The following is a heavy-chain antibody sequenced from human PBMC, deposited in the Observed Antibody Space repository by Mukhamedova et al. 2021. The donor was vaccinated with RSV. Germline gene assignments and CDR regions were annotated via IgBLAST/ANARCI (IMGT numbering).Heavy chain of an antibody. D-gene: IGHD2-2*01. J-gene: IGHJ4*02. Sequence: AMHWVRQAPGKGLEWVSGIFWNGDITDYADSVKGRFTIARDNAENSLHLQMNSVRPEDTAFYYCVKELRQYLGAIDYWGQGTLVTV. CDR1: A. CDR2: IFWNGDIT. CDR3: VKELRQYLGAIDY. V-gene: IGHV3-9*01.